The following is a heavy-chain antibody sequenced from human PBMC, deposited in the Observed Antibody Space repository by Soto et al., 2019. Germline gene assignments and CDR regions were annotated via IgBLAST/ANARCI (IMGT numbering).Heavy chain of an antibody. Sequence: GESLKISCKGSGYNFTSYWIGWVCQMPGKGLELMGIIYPGDSDTRYSPSFQGQVTISADKSISTAYLQWSSLKASDTAMYYCARTAAAGKYYYGMDVWGQGTTVTVSS. D-gene: IGHD6-13*01. CDR1: GYNFTSYW. J-gene: IGHJ6*02. CDR3: ARTAAAGKYYYGMDV. CDR2: IYPGDSDT. V-gene: IGHV5-51*01.